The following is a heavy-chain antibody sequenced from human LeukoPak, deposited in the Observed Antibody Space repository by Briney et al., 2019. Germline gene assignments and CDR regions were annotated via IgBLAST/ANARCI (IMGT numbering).Heavy chain of an antibody. V-gene: IGHV3-48*04. D-gene: IGHD1-26*01. Sequence: GGSLRLSCAASGFTFSSHAMNWVRQAPGKGLEWISSISTDSLTIKYADFVSGQFTISRDNAEHLLFLQMNSLRAEDTAVYYCARKAQTGSHSGPFDIWGQETLVTVSS. CDR1: GFTFSSHA. CDR2: ISTDSLTI. J-gene: IGHJ3*02. CDR3: ARKAQTGSHSGPFDI.